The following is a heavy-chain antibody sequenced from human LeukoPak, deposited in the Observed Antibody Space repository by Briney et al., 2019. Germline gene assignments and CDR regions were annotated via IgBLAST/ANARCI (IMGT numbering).Heavy chain of an antibody. Sequence: PLETLSLTCAVYGGSPCGYYSSWSRQPPRRGLGWVWEINLSVRANYTPSLKSRVTISVDTSVNTCSLKLSSVTAADTAVYYCARSQKYGDYVLRRYFDLWGRGTLVTVSS. CDR2: INLSVRA. CDR1: GGSPCGYY. V-gene: IGHV4-34*01. CDR3: ARSQKYGDYVLRRYFDL. D-gene: IGHD4-17*01. J-gene: IGHJ2*01.